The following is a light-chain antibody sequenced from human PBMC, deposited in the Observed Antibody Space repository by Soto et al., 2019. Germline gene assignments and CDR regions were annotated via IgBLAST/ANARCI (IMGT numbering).Light chain of an antibody. CDR2: YNN. CDR1: DSNIGSNS. J-gene: IGLJ1*01. CDR3: AAWDASLSACV. V-gene: IGLV1-47*02. Sequence: QSVLTQPPSASGTAGQVVTISCSGGDSNIGSNSVYWYQHLPRMAPKLLIYYNNQRPSGVPDRFSGSRSGTSASLAIVGLRSEDEAVYYCAAWDASLSACVVGNGTKVTV.